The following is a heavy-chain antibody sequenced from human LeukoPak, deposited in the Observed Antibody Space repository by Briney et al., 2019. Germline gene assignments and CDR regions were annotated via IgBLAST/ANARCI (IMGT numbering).Heavy chain of an antibody. D-gene: IGHD1-26*01. V-gene: IGHV3-23*01. CDR1: GFTFSSYD. Sequence: PGGSLRLSCAASGFTFSSYDMSWVRQAPGKGLEWVSTISASAASTYYVDSVKGRFTISRDNSKNTLYLQMNSLRAEDTAVYYCARDWEADYFDYWGQGTLVTVSS. CDR2: ISASAAST. CDR3: ARDWEADYFDY. J-gene: IGHJ4*02.